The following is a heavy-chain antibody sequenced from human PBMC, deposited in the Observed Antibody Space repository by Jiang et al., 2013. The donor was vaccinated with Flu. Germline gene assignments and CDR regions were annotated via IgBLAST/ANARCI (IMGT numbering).Heavy chain of an antibody. V-gene: IGHV4-30-4*01. CDR2: IYYSGSS. CDR3: ARDLNYYDSSGRRWYFDL. D-gene: IGHD3-22*01. J-gene: IGHJ2*01. Sequence: KGLEWIGYIYYSGSSDYSPSLKSRVTISVDTSKNQFSLKLSSVTAADTAVYYCARDLNYYDSSGRRWYFDLWGRGTLVTVSS.